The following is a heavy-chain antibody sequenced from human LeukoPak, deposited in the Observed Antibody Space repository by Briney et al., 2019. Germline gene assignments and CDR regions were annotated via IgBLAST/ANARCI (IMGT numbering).Heavy chain of an antibody. V-gene: IGHV3-30*02. Sequence: GGSLRLSCAASGFTFSSYGMHWVRRAPGKGLEWVAFIRYYGSNKYYADSVKGRFTVSRDNSKNTMYLQMDSLRPEDTAVYYCATDRAGWQPNFWGQGTLVTVSS. D-gene: IGHD6-19*01. CDR2: IRYYGSNK. J-gene: IGHJ4*02. CDR3: ATDRAGWQPNF. CDR1: GFTFSSYG.